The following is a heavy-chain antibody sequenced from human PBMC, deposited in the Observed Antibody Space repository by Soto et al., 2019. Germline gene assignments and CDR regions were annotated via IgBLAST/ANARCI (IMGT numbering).Heavy chain of an antibody. CDR1: GFTFSSYA. CDR2: ISGSGGST. J-gene: IGHJ6*03. D-gene: IGHD6-19*01. Sequence: EVQLLESGGGLVQPGGSLRLSCAASGFTFSSYAMSWVRQAPGKGLEWVSAISGSGGSTYYADSVKGRFTISRDNSKNTLYLQMNSLRAEDTAVYYCAKGGIAVAFQSYYYYYYMDVWSKGTTVTVSS. CDR3: AKGGIAVAFQSYYYYYYMDV. V-gene: IGHV3-23*01.